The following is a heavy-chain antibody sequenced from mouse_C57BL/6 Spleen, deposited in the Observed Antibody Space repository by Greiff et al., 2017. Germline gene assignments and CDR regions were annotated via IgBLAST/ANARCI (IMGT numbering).Heavy chain of an antibody. CDR1: GYTFTSYW. CDR2: IDPSDSYT. Sequence: QVQLQQPGAELVMPGASVKLSCKASGYTFTSYWIHWVKQRPGQGLEWIGEIDPSDSYTNYNQKFKGKSTLTVDKSSSTAYMQLSSLTSEDSAVYYCARRGGRNYAMDYWGQGTSVTVSS. V-gene: IGHV1-69*01. J-gene: IGHJ4*01. CDR3: ARRGGRNYAMDY.